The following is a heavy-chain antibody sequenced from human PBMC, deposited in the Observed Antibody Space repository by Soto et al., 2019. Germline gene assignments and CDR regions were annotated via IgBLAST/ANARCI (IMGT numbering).Heavy chain of an antibody. Sequence: SVKVSCKASGYTFTYRYLHWVRQAPGQALEWMGWITPFNGNTNYAQKYQDRVTITRDRSMSTAYMELSSLRSEDTAMYYCARASTPQDAFDIWGQGTMVTVSS. J-gene: IGHJ3*02. CDR1: GYTFTYRY. CDR3: ARASTPQDAFDI. CDR2: ITPFNGNT. V-gene: IGHV1-45*02. D-gene: IGHD4-17*01.